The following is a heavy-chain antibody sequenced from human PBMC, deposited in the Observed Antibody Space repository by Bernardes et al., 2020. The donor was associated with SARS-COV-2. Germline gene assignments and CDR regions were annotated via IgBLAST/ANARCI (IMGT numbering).Heavy chain of an antibody. J-gene: IGHJ2*01. D-gene: IGHD5-12*01. V-gene: IGHV2-26*01. CDR3: ARIVGTLGVATTSFWLCEL. CDR1: GFSFSTAKLG. Sequence: SCPTLVKTTETLTLTCSASGFSFSTAKLGVSWIRQPPGKAREWLEHIFSRDEKSFSSSLNTRLTISEDTSKSQVVLTMTNVDPADTATYYCARIVGTLGVATTSFWLCELWGRGTLVTVSS. CDR2: IFSRDEK.